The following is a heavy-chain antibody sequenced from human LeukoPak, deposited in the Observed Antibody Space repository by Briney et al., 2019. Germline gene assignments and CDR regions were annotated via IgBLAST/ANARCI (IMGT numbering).Heavy chain of an antibody. CDR3: ARDGNLVVAAPFDY. CDR2: INHSGST. V-gene: IGHV4-39*02. J-gene: IGHJ4*02. CDR1: GGSISSSSYY. D-gene: IGHD2-15*01. Sequence: PSETLSLTCTVSGGSISSSSYYWSWIRQPPGKGLEWIGEINHSGSTNYNPSLKSRVTISVDTSKNQFSLKLSSVTAADTAVYYCARDGNLVVAAPFDYWGQGTLVTVSS.